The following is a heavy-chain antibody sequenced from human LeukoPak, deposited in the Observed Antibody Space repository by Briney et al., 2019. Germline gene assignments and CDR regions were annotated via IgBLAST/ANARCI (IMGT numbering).Heavy chain of an antibody. CDR1: GFTFNTFN. J-gene: IGHJ4*02. V-gene: IGHV3-21*01. Sequence: TGGSLRLSCAASGFTFNTFNMNWVRQAPGKGLEWVSSITSGGDYIYYADSMKGRFTTSRDNAKNSLSLQLNSLRVEDTAVYYCARGHYDVLAASYKWTPDYWGQGTLVTVSS. CDR3: ARGHYDVLAASYKWTPDY. CDR2: ITSGGDYI. D-gene: IGHD3-9*01.